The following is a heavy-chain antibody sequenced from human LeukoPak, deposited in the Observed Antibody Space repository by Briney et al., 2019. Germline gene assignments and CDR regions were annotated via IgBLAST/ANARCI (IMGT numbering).Heavy chain of an antibody. CDR1: GGSISSYY. V-gene: IGHV4-59*01. D-gene: IGHD6-19*01. CDR2: IYYSGST. CDR3: ARVPRAVAAASD. Sequence: SETLSLTCTVSGGSISSYYWSWLRQPPGKGLEWIGYIYYSGSTNYNPSLKSRVTISVDTSKNQFSLKLSSVTAADTAVYYCARVPRAVAAASDWGQGTLVTVSS. J-gene: IGHJ4*02.